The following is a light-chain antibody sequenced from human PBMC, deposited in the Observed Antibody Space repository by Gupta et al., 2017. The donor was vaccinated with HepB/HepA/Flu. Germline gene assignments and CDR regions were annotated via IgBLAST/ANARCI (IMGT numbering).Light chain of an antibody. Sequence: QSVLTQPPSVSAAPGQKVTISCSGSSSNIGNNYVSWYQQLPGTAPKLLIYENNNRPSWIPDRFSGSKSGTSATLGITGLQTGDEADYYCGTWDSSLSAGVFGGGTKLTVL. V-gene: IGLV1-51*02. CDR3: GTWDSSLSAGV. CDR2: ENN. J-gene: IGLJ3*02. CDR1: SSNIGNNY.